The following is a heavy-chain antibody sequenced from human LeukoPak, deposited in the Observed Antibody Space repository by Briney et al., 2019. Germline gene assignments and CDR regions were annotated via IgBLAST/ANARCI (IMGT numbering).Heavy chain of an antibody. CDR2: IKGIGPTT. CDR3: ARAGELRYMDV. Sequence: GGSLRLSCAASGSTFSDYYMSWIRQAPGKGLEWVSTIKGIGPTTYYADSVKGRFTISRDNARNSLFLQMSSLRADDTAIYYCARAGELRYMDVWGKGTAVTVSS. V-gene: IGHV3-11*04. CDR1: GSTFSDYY. J-gene: IGHJ6*03. D-gene: IGHD3-16*01.